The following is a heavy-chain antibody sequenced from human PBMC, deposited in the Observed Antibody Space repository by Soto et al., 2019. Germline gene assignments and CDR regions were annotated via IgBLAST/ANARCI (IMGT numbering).Heavy chain of an antibody. Sequence: GGSLRLSCAASGFRFNNYGMNWVRQAPGKGLEWVSYIHSGGSRIYYADSVKGRFTISRDNAKNSLYLQMNSLRAEDTAVYYCARDGSTVTTNYHYAMDVWGQGTTVTVSS. CDR2: IHSGGSRI. V-gene: IGHV3-48*04. J-gene: IGHJ6*02. D-gene: IGHD4-17*01. CDR3: ARDGSTVTTNYHYAMDV. CDR1: GFRFNNYG.